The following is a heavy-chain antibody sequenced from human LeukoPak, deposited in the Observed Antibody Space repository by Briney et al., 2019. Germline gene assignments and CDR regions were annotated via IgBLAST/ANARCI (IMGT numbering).Heavy chain of an antibody. CDR3: ARGQGVAAAGHYYYGMDV. CDR1: GYTFTGYY. J-gene: IGHJ6*02. V-gene: IGHV1-2*04. D-gene: IGHD6-13*01. CDR2: INPNSGGT. Sequence: ASVKVSCKASGYTFTGYYMHWVRQAPGQGLEWMGWINPNSGGTNYAQKFQGWVTMTRDTSISTAYMELSGLRSDDTAVYYCARGQGVAAAGHYYYGMDVWGQGTTVTVSS.